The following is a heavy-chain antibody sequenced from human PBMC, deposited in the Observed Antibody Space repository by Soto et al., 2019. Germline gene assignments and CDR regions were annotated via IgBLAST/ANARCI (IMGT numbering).Heavy chain of an antibody. CDR3: ARVGLVGATTYYYYGMDV. J-gene: IGHJ6*02. CDR1: GYTFTSYA. Sequence: ASVKVSCKASGYTFTSYAMHWVRQAPGQRLEWMGWINAGNGNTKYSQKFQGRVTITRDTSASTAYMELSSLRSEDTAVYYCARVGLVGATTYYYYGMDVWGQGTMVTVSS. V-gene: IGHV1-3*01. CDR2: INAGNGNT. D-gene: IGHD1-26*01.